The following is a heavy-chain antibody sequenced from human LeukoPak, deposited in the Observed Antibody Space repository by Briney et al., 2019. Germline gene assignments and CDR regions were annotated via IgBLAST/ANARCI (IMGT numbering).Heavy chain of an antibody. CDR3: ARDSGGGWYPLDY. CDR1: GFTFSSYE. CDR2: ISSSGSTI. J-gene: IGHJ4*02. Sequence: PGGSLRLSCAASGFTFSSYEMNWVRQAPGKGLEWVSYISSSGSTIYYADSVKGRFTISRDNSKNTLYLQMNSLRAEDTAVYYCARDSGGGWYPLDYWGQGTLVTVSS. V-gene: IGHV3-48*03. D-gene: IGHD6-19*01.